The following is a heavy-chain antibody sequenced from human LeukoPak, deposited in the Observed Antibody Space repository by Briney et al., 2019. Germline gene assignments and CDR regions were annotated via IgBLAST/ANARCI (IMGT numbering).Heavy chain of an antibody. CDR3: ARANQPPLHYYYYMDV. V-gene: IGHV4-4*07. D-gene: IGHD2-2*01. J-gene: IGHJ6*03. CDR2: IYTSGST. Sequence: SETLSLTCTVSGGSISSYYWSWIRQPAGKGLEWIGRIYTSGSTNYNPSLKSRATMSVDTSKNQFSLKVSYVTAADTAVYYCARANQPPLHYYYYMDVSGKGTTVTVS. CDR1: GGSISSYY.